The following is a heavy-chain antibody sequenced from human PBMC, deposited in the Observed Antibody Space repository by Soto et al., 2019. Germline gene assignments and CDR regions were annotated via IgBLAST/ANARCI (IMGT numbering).Heavy chain of an antibody. CDR1: GFTFSSYG. CDR3: ARDAASGSYFSWFDP. D-gene: IGHD1-26*01. J-gene: IGHJ5*02. Sequence: GGSLRLSCAASGFTFSSYGMHWVRQAPGKGLEWVAVIWYDGSYKYYADSVKGRFTISRDNSKNTLYLQMNSLRAEDTAVYYCARDAASGSYFSWFDPWGQGTLVTVSS. CDR2: IWYDGSYK. V-gene: IGHV3-33*01.